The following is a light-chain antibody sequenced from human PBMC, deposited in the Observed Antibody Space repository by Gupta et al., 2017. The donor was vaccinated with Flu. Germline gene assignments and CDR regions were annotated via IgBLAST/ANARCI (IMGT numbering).Light chain of an antibody. J-gene: IGKJ2*01. Sequence: DIQMTQSPSSLSASVGDRVTITCRASQSISSYLNWYQQKPGKAPKLLIYAASHVQSGVPSRFSGNESGTDFTLTISRLQPEDFATYYCQQSHSTPYIFGQGTKVEIK. CDR3: QQSHSTPYI. CDR1: QSISSY. CDR2: AAS. V-gene: IGKV1-39*01.